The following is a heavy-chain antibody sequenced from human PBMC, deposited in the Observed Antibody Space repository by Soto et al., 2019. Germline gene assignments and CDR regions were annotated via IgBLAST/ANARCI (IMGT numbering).Heavy chain of an antibody. CDR1: GYTFTSYA. CDR3: ARDDSGFSGSHYIDYFNY. J-gene: IGHJ4*02. D-gene: IGHD1-26*01. Sequence: VSCKASGYTFTSYAMHWVRQAPGQRLEWMGWINAGNGNTKYSQKFQGRVTFTRDTSAGTVYMQLSSLTSEDTAVYYCARDDSGFSGSHYIDYFNYWGQGALVTVSS. V-gene: IGHV1-3*01. CDR2: INAGNGNT.